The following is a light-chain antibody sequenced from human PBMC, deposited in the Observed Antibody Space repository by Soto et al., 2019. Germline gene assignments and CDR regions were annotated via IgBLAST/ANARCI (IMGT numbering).Light chain of an antibody. J-gene: IGKJ1*01. Sequence: DIQMTQSPSSLSASVGDRVTITCRASQSISSYLNWYQQKPGKAPKLLIYAASSLQSGVPSRFSGSGSGTDFTLTISSLQPEDFATYYCQQSYSTLNWTFGQGTKVDIK. CDR3: QQSYSTLNWT. CDR2: AAS. CDR1: QSISSY. V-gene: IGKV1-39*01.